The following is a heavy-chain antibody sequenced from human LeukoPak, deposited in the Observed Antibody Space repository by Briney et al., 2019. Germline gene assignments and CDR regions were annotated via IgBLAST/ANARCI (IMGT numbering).Heavy chain of an antibody. D-gene: IGHD2-21*01. V-gene: IGHV1-69*06. CDR3: ARVVKYCGGECFIFDY. J-gene: IGHJ4*02. CDR2: IIPIFGTA. Sequence: SVKVSCKASVGTFSSYAISWVRQAPGQGLEWMGRIIPIFGTANYAQKFQGRVTITADKSTSTAYMELSSLRSEDTAVYYCARVVKYCGGECFIFDYWGQGTLVTVSS. CDR1: VGTFSSYA.